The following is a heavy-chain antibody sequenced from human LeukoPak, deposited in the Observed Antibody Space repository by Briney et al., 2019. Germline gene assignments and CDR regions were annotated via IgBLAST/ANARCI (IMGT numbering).Heavy chain of an antibody. D-gene: IGHD3-22*01. CDR2: ISSSSSYI. CDR1: GFTFSSYS. J-gene: IGHJ6*03. Sequence: GGSLRLSCAASGFTFSSYSMNWVRQAPGKGLEWVSSISSSSSYIYYADSVKGRFTISRDNSKNTLYLQMNSLRAEDTAVYYCVSMIVVVNDYYYYMDVWGKGTTVTVSS. V-gene: IGHV3-21*04. CDR3: VSMIVVVNDYYYYMDV.